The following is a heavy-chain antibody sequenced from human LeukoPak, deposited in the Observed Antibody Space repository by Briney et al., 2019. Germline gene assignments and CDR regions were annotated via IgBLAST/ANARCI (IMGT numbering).Heavy chain of an antibody. J-gene: IGHJ4*02. V-gene: IGHV1-18*01. CDR3: ARDRGGATDFDY. D-gene: IGHD1-26*01. CDR2: FSAYNVNT. Sequence: SVKLSCKASGYTFASYGISWVPQAPGQGLEGMGWFSAYNVNTNYAPTLQGRVTMTTDTSTSTAYMELRSLRSDDTAVYYCARDRGGATDFDYWGQGTLVTVSS. CDR1: GYTFASYG.